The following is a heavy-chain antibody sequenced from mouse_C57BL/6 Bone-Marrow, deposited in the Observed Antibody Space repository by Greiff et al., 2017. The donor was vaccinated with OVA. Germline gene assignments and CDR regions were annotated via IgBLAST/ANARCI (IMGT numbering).Heavy chain of an antibody. Sequence: VQLKQSGPELVKPGASVKISCKASGYTFTDYYMNWVKQSHGKSLEWIGDINPNNGGTSYNQKFKGKATLTVDKSSSTAYMELRSLTSEDSAVYYCARGGWWYFDVWGTGTTVTVSS. V-gene: IGHV1-26*01. D-gene: IGHD2-3*01. CDR3: ARGGWWYFDV. CDR1: GYTFTDYY. CDR2: INPNNGGT. J-gene: IGHJ1*03.